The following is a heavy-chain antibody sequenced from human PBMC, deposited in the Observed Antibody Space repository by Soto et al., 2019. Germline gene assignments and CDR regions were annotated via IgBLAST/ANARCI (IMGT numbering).Heavy chain of an antibody. J-gene: IGHJ6*02. CDR1: GYSFTSYW. Sequence: SLKISCKVSGYSFTSYWISWVRQMPGKGLEWMGRIDPSDSYTNYSPSFQGHVTISADKSISTAYLQWSSLKASDTAMYYCARHGGSSWSGAYYYYGMDVWGQGTTVTVSS. CDR2: IDPSDSYT. V-gene: IGHV5-10-1*01. CDR3: ARHGGSSWSGAYYYYGMDV. D-gene: IGHD6-13*01.